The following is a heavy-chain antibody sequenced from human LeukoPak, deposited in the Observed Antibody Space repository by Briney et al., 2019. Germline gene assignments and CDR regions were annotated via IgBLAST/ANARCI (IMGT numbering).Heavy chain of an antibody. J-gene: IGHJ4*02. CDR1: GGSISSYY. Sequence: SETLSLTCTVYGGSISSYYWSWIRQPPGKGLEWIGYIYYSGSTNYNPSLKSRVTISVDTSKNQFSLKLSSVTAADTAVYYCAREGSSSSWDYWGQGTLVTVSS. CDR3: AREGSSSSWDY. CDR2: IYYSGST. D-gene: IGHD6-13*01. V-gene: IGHV4-59*01.